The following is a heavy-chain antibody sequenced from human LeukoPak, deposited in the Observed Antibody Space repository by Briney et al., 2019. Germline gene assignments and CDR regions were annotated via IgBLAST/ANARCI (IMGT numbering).Heavy chain of an antibody. CDR3: ARSQGYHAYYYDSSGYYNWFDP. J-gene: IGHJ5*02. CDR1: GYTFTVYY. D-gene: IGHD3-22*01. V-gene: IGHV1-2*02. CDR2: INPNSGGT. Sequence: ASVKVSFKASGYTFTVYYMHWVRQAPGQGLEWMGWINPNSGGTNYAQKFQGRVTMTRDTSISTAYMELSRLRSDDTAVYYCARSQGYHAYYYDSSGYYNWFDPWGQGTLVTVSS.